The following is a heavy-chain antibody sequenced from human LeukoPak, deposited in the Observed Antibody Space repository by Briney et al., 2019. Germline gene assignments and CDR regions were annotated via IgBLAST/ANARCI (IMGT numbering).Heavy chain of an antibody. Sequence: PGGSLRLSCAASGFTFSSYGMHWVRQAPGMGLEWVAIISYDGSNKYYADSVEGRFTISRDNSRNTLYLQMNSLRAEDTALYYCAKVRVDAYISPNDYWGQGTLVTVSS. CDR1: GFTFSSYG. CDR3: AKVRVDAYISPNDY. CDR2: ISYDGSNK. D-gene: IGHD5-24*01. V-gene: IGHV3-30*18. J-gene: IGHJ4*02.